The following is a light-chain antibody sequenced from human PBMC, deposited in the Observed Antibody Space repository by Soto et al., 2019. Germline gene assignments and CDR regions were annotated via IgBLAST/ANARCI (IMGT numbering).Light chain of an antibody. V-gene: IGKV3-20*01. J-gene: IGKJ1*01. Sequence: ERASLPCRASQSVSRYLAWYQQKPGQAPRIIIYGASSRATGIPDRFSGSGSGTDFTLTISRLEPEDFAVYFCYQYDSSPRTFGQGTKVDIK. CDR2: GAS. CDR1: QSVSRY. CDR3: YQYDSSPRT.